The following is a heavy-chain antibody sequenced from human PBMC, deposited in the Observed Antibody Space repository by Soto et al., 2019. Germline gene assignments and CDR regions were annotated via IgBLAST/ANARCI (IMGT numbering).Heavy chain of an antibody. J-gene: IGHJ4*02. CDR2: VYYGGST. CDR1: GGSISSYY. Sequence: PSETLSLTCTVSGGSISSYYWSWIRQPPGKGLEWIGYVYYGGSTNYNPSLKSRVTISVDTSENQFSLRLNSVTAADTAVYYCARDLGRGSSAYFDYWGQGTLVTVSS. CDR3: ARDLGRGSSAYFDY. D-gene: IGHD3-16*01. V-gene: IGHV4-59*01.